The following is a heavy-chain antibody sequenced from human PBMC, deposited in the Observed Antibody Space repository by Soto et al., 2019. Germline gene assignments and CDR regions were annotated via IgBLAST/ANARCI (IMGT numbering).Heavy chain of an antibody. Sequence: GGSLRLSCAASGFTFSSYSMNWVRQAPGKGLEWVSYISSSSSTIYYADSVKGRFTISRDNAKNSLYLQMNSLRDEDTAVYYCARDSYSGYELNWFDPWGQGTLVTVSS. D-gene: IGHD5-12*01. V-gene: IGHV3-48*02. CDR2: ISSSSSTI. CDR1: GFTFSSYS. J-gene: IGHJ5*02. CDR3: ARDSYSGYELNWFDP.